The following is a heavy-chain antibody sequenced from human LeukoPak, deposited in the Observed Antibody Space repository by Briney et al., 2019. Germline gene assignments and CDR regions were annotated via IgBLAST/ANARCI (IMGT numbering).Heavy chain of an antibody. CDR3: ARGEGTLKELGYRGSKDY. V-gene: IGHV1-2*07. CDR1: GYTLTDYY. Sequence: ASVKVTCKASGYTLTDYYMHWVRQAPGRGLEWMAWINPNSGGTKYAHKFQGRVTVTRDTSISAAYMDLSRLTSDDTAVYYCARGEGTLKELGYRGSKDYWGQGTLVTVSS. D-gene: IGHD1-7*01. CDR2: INPNSGGT. J-gene: IGHJ4*02.